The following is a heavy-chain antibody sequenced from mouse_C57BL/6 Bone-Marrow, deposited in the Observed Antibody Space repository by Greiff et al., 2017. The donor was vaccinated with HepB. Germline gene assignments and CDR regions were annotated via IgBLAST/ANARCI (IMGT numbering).Heavy chain of an antibody. Sequence: QVQLQQPGAELVRPGTSVKLSCKASGYTFTSYWMHWVKQRPGQGLEWIGVIDPSDSYTNYNQKFKGKATLTVDTSSSTAYMQLSSLTSEDSAVYYCARPFYYGSSSPFGYWGQGTTLTVSS. D-gene: IGHD1-1*01. CDR1: GYTFTSYW. CDR2: IDPSDSYT. V-gene: IGHV1-59*01. J-gene: IGHJ2*01. CDR3: ARPFYYGSSSPFGY.